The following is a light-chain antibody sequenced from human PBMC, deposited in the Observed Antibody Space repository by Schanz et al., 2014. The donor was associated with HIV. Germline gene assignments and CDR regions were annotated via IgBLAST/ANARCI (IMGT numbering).Light chain of an antibody. J-gene: IGLJ1*01. CDR2: DVT. CDR3: SSYTSSSTYV. V-gene: IGLV2-14*02. Sequence: QSALTQPASVSGSPGQSITISCTGTSSDVGSYNLVPWYQQHPGKAPKLMIYDVTNRPSGVSNRFSGSKSGNTASLTISGLQAEDEADYYCSSYTSSSTYVFGTGTKLTVL. CDR1: SSDVGSYNL.